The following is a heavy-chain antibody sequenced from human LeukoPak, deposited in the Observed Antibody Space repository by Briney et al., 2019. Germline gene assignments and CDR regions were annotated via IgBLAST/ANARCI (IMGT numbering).Heavy chain of an antibody. J-gene: IGHJ6*02. V-gene: IGHV1-8*02. CDR2: MNPNSGNT. CDR1: GYTFTSYY. D-gene: IGHD3-10*01. CDR3: ARILMVRGVIKYYYYGMDV. Sequence: GASVKVSCKASGYTFTSYYMHWVRQAPGQGLEWMGWMNPNSGNTGYAQKFQGRVTMTRNTSISTAYMELSSLRSEDTAVYYCARILMVRGVIKYYYYGMDVWGQGTTVTVSS.